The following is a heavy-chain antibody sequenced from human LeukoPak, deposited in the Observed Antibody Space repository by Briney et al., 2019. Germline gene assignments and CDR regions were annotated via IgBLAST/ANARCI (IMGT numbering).Heavy chain of an antibody. V-gene: IGHV3-30*04. CDR1: GFTFSGYV. J-gene: IGHJ5*02. Sequence: PGRSLRLSCAVSGFTFSGYVMHWVRQAPGKRLEWVAVISYDGSNKYYADSVKRRFTLSRDNSNNTLYLQTNSLRAEHTALYYCARESLESIYPTPHGQKPHHWAKGPLLTVPS. CDR2: ISYDGSNK. D-gene: IGHD2/OR15-2a*01. CDR3: ARESLESIYPTPHGQKPHH.